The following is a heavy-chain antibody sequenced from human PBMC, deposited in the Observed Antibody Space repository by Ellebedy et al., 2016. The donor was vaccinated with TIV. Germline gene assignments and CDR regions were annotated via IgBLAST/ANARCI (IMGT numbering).Heavy chain of an antibody. CDR3: ARWRDDGADY. CDR1: GGSISSFY. V-gene: IGHV4-59*01. Sequence: MPSETLSLTCSVSGGSISSFYWTWIRQAPGKGLEWIAYTHYTARTDYNPSLKSRVTISLDTSKNQLSLKLSSVTAADTAVYYCARWRDDGADYWGQGTLVTVSS. J-gene: IGHJ4*02. D-gene: IGHD1-1*01. CDR2: THYTART.